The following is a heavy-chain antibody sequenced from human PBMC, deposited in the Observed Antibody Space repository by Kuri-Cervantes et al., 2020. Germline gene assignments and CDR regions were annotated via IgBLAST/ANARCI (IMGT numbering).Heavy chain of an antibody. D-gene: IGHD6-19*01. V-gene: IGHV4-59*04. J-gene: IGHJ4*02. Sequence: SETLSLTCTVSGGSISSYYWSWIRQPPGKGLEWIGYIYYSGSTYYNPSLKSRVTLSVDTSKNQFSVKLSSVTAADTAVYYCARRPKYSSGWNWGQGTLVTVSS. CDR3: ARRPKYSSGWN. CDR1: GGSISSYY. CDR2: IYYSGST.